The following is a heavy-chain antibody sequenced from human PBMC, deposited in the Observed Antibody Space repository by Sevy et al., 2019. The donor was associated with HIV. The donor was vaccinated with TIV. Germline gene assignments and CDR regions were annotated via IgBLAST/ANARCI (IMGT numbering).Heavy chain of an antibody. CDR3: AREPIMITFGGVIVYFDY. Sequence: GGSLRLSCAASGFTFSSYWMSWVRQAPGNGLEWVANIKQDGSEKYYVDSVKGRFTISRDNAKNSLYLQMNSLRAEDTAVYYCAREPIMITFGGVIVYFDYWGQGTLVTVSS. CDR1: GFTFSSYW. V-gene: IGHV3-7*01. D-gene: IGHD3-16*02. CDR2: IKQDGSEK. J-gene: IGHJ4*02.